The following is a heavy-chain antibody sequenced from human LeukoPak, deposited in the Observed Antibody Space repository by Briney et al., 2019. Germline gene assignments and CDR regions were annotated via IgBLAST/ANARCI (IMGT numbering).Heavy chain of an antibody. CDR3: AKGGYYYESTGYIKGAFDI. D-gene: IGHD3-22*01. J-gene: IGHJ3*02. Sequence: GGSLRLSCAASGFTFSNFAMSWLRQAPGKGLEWVSSITGSGGTTYYGESVTGRVTISRDNPKNTMYLQMHSLRVEDTAIYYCAKGGYYYESTGYIKGAFDIWGQGTVVTVSS. CDR2: ITGSGGTT. V-gene: IGHV3-23*01. CDR1: GFTFSNFA.